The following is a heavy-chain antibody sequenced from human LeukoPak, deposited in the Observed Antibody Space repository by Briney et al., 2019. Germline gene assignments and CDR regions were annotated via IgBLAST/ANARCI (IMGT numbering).Heavy chain of an antibody. D-gene: IGHD1/OR15-1a*01. J-gene: IGHJ4*02. CDR1: VFTFSIYA. CDR3: ARSAQQRVPYYFNY. CDR2: ISGSGGST. Sequence: GGSLRLSCGVSVFTFSIYAMSWVRQALGEGLECVSDISGSGGSTYYTDSMKGRFTLSRDTSKNTLYMQMQTLRADDTAVYFCARSAQQRVPYYFNYWGQGILVTVPS. V-gene: IGHV3-23*01.